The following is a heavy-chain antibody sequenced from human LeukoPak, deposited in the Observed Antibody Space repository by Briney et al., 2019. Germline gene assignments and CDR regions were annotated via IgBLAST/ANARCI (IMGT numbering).Heavy chain of an antibody. D-gene: IGHD1-26*01. CDR3: AKDPYGGTYPSYFDY. CDR2: LRYDGSTA. CDR1: GFTLSSYG. V-gene: IGHV3-30*02. J-gene: IGHJ4*02. Sequence: GGSLRLSCAASGFTLSSYGMNWVRQAPGKGLDWVAFLRYDGSTAFYEDSVKGRFTISRDSSKNTPYLQMNSLTPADTAIYYCAKDPYGGTYPSYFDYWGQGTLVTVSS.